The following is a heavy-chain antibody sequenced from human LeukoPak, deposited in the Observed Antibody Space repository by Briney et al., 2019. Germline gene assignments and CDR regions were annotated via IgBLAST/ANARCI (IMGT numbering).Heavy chain of an antibody. D-gene: IGHD3-3*01. V-gene: IGHV4-34*01. J-gene: IGHJ4*02. CDR2: INHSGST. CDR3: ARVPEFTIFGVVMGSFDY. CDR1: GGSFSGYY. Sequence: SETLSLTCAVYGGSFSGYYWSWIRQPPGKGLEWIGEINHSGSTNYNPSLKSRVTISVDTSKNQFSLKLSSVTAADTAVYYCARVPEFTIFGVVMGSFDYWGQGTLVTVSS.